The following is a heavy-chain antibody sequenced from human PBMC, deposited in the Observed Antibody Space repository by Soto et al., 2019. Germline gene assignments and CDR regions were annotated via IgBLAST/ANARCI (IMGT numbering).Heavy chain of an antibody. CDR3: ARPQTQTAVAGYYFDY. Sequence: PGESLKISCKGSGYSFTSYWIGWVRQMPGKGLEWMGIIYPGDSDTRYSPSFQGQVTISADKSISTAYLQWSSLKASDTAMYYCARPQTQTAVAGYYFDYWDQGTLVTGSS. CDR2: IYPGDSDT. V-gene: IGHV5-51*01. D-gene: IGHD6-19*01. J-gene: IGHJ4*02. CDR1: GYSFTSYW.